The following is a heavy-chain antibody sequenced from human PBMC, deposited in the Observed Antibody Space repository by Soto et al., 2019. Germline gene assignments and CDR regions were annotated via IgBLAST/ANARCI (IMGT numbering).Heavy chain of an antibody. J-gene: IGHJ6*02. D-gene: IGHD1-26*01. CDR2: IYYSGST. CDR3: ARYRIVGATPPYYYYGMDV. V-gene: IGHV4-59*01. Sequence: SETLSLTCTVSGGSISSYYWSWIRRPPGKGLEWIGYIYYSGSTNYNPSLKSRVTISVDTSKNQFSLKLSSVTAADTAVYYCARYRIVGATPPYYYYGMDVWGQGTTVTVSS. CDR1: GGSISSYY.